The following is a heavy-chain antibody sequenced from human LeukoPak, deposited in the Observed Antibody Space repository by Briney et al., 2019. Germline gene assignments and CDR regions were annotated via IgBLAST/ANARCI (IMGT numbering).Heavy chain of an antibody. D-gene: IGHD3-16*01. CDR1: GYTFTSYD. CDR2: MNTNSGNT. J-gene: IGHJ6*03. CDR3: ARGPIWGGLVTYYYMDV. V-gene: IGHV1-8*01. Sequence: ASVKVSCKASGYTFTSYDINWVRQATGQGLEWIGWMNTNSGNTGYAQKFQGRVTMTKNTSIGTAYMELSSLRAEDTAVYYCARGPIWGGLVTYYYMDVWGKGTTVTISS.